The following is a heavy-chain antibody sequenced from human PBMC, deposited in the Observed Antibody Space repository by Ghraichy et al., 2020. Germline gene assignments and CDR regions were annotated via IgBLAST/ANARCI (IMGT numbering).Heavy chain of an antibody. J-gene: IGHJ4*02. D-gene: IGHD3-3*01. Sequence: SQTLSLTCTVSGGSISSSSYYWGWIRQPPGKGLEWIGSIYYSGSTYYNPSLKSRVTISVDTSKNQFSLKLSSVTAADTAVYYCLCTSYYDFWSGYFGNDPRRFDYWGQGTLVTVSS. CDR1: GGSISSSSYY. V-gene: IGHV4-39*01. CDR3: LCTSYYDFWSGYFGNDPRRFDY. CDR2: IYYSGST.